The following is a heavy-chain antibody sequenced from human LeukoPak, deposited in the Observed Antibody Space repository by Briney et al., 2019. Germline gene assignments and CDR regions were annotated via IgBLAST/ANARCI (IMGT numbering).Heavy chain of an antibody. V-gene: IGHV3-48*01. D-gene: IGHD3-9*01. CDR3: ARGYFDWSSTRVFGY. J-gene: IGHJ4*02. CDR2: ISSSSSTI. Sequence: GGSMRVSCAAHGLALSSDGMNWSPRAPGKGQERISYISSSSSTIYYADSVKGRFTISRDNAKNSLYLQMNSLRAEDTAVYYCARGYFDWSSTRVFGYWGQGTLVTVSS. CDR1: GLALSSDG.